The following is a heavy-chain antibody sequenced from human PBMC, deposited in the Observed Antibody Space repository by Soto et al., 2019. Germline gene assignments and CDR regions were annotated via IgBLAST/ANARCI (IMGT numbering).Heavy chain of an antibody. CDR3: ARHENGGTYPLAY. Sequence: PSETLPLTCAVSGASITAYYWGWVRQPPGKGLEYIGHVHNSGRADYNPSLRSRVTISVDTSRNQFSLHLNSVTAADTAVYFCARHENGGTYPLAYWGQGTLVTVSS. CDR2: VHNSGRA. D-gene: IGHD1-26*01. J-gene: IGHJ4*02. V-gene: IGHV4-59*08. CDR1: GASITAYY.